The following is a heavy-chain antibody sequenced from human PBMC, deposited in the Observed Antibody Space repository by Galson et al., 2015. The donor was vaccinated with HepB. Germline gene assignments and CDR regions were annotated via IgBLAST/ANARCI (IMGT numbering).Heavy chain of an antibody. V-gene: IGHV3-23*01. J-gene: IGHJ6*02. CDR1: GFTFSSYA. D-gene: IGHD2-8*01. CDR2: ISGSGGST. CDR3: AKDRVVLIAPPSNYYSGMDV. Sequence: SLRLSCAASGFTFSSYAMSWVRQAPGKGLERVSAISGSGGSTYYADSVQGRFTISRDNSKNTLYLRMNSLRAQDTAVYYCAKDRVVLIAPPSNYYSGMDVWGQGTTVAVSS.